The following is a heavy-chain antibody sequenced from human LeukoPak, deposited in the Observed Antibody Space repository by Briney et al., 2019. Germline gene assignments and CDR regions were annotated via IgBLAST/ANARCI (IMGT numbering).Heavy chain of an antibody. V-gene: IGHV3-23*01. CDR2: ISDGGGTT. J-gene: IGHJ4*02. CDR1: GFTFSSYA. D-gene: IGHD1-14*01. Sequence: PGGSLRLSCAASGFTFSSYAMSWVRQAPGKGLEWVSAISDGGGTTYYADSVQGRFTISRDYSKNTLFLQMNSLRADDTAVYYCAKVGTGDLFRALDYWGQGTLVTASS. CDR3: AKVGTGDLFRALDY.